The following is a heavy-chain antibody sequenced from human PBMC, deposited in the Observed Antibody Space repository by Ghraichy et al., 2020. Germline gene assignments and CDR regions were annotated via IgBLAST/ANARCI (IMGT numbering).Heavy chain of an antibody. CDR2: ITYSSSYI. CDR1: GFTFSDYT. CDR3: VLMGSTSSSHAFDI. D-gene: IGHD6-13*01. J-gene: IGHJ3*02. V-gene: IGHV3-21*01. Sequence: ETLSLTCAASGFTFSDYTMNWVRQAPGKGLEWVSSITYSSSYIYYADSVKGRFTISRDNAKKSLYLHMSSLRPEDTAVYYCVLMGSTSSSHAFDIWGHGTLVTVSS.